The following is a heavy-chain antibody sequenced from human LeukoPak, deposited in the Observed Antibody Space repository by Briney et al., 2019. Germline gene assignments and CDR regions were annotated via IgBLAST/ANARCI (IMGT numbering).Heavy chain of an antibody. Sequence: PSETLSLTCTVSGGSISSYYWSWIRQPPGKGLEWIGYIYYSGSTNYNPSLKSRVTISVDTSKNQFSLKLSSVTAADTAVYYCARFACSSTSCYSVRFDPWGQGTLVTVSS. D-gene: IGHD2-2*01. CDR3: ARFACSSTSCYSVRFDP. CDR1: GGSISSYY. V-gene: IGHV4-59*01. CDR2: IYYSGST. J-gene: IGHJ5*02.